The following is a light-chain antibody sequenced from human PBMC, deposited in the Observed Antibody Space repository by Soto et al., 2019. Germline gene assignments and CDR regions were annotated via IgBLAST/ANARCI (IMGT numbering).Light chain of an antibody. Sequence: VLTQSPGTLSLSPGERATLSCRASQSVSSSYLAWYQQKPGQAPRLLIYGASSRATGIPDRFSGSGSGTDFTLAITRLEPEDFAMYYCQQYGGSPGTFGQGTKVDIK. CDR3: QQYGGSPGT. CDR1: QSVSSSY. V-gene: IGKV3-20*01. J-gene: IGKJ1*01. CDR2: GAS.